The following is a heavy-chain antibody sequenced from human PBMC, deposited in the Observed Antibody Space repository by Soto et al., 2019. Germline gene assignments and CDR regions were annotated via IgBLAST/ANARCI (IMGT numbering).Heavy chain of an antibody. CDR3: ARVYSSGWYLGYYFDY. CDR1: GFTFRNYA. J-gene: IGHJ4*02. CDR2: ISGSADST. V-gene: IGHV3-23*01. D-gene: IGHD6-19*01. Sequence: EVQLLESGGNSVQPGGSLRLSCAASGFTFRNYAMTWVRQAPGRGLEWVSLISGSADSTFYADSLKGRFTISRDNSKSTLYLQVNSLRADDSAIYYCARVYSSGWYLGYYFDYWGQGTLLTVSS.